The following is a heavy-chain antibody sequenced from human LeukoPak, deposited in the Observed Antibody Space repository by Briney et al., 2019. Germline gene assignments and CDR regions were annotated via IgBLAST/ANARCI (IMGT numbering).Heavy chain of an antibody. CDR3: ASSDVFGEPGH. V-gene: IGHV4-59*01. CDR2: IYYSGST. D-gene: IGHD3-10*01. Sequence: KPSETLSLTCTVSGGSISSYYRSWIRQPPGKGLEWIGYIYYSGSTNYNPSLKSRVTISVDTSKNQFSLKLSSVTAADAAVYYCASSDVFGEPGHWGQGTLVTVSS. CDR1: GGSISSYY. J-gene: IGHJ4*02.